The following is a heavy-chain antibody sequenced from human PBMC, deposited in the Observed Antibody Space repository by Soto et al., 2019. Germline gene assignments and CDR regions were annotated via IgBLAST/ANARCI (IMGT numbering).Heavy chain of an antibody. Sequence: QVQLQESGPGLVKPSQTLSLTCTVSGGSMSSGGYYWSWIRQHPGGGLGWIGYISYSGSAYYSPSLKSRLSMSVETSKNQFSLKLSSVTAADTAVYYCARGDGSWAFVDYWGQGTLVAVSS. V-gene: IGHV4-31*03. CDR1: GGSMSSGGYY. CDR2: ISYSGSA. J-gene: IGHJ4*02. D-gene: IGHD6-13*01. CDR3: ARGDGSWAFVDY.